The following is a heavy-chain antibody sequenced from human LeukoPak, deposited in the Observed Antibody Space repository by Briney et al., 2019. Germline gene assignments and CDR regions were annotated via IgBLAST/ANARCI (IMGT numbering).Heavy chain of an antibody. CDR2: IIPSSGTT. CDR3: AREHSSGRQGRDC. Sequence: ASGNVSCKASGLTFATYDMHWMRQAPGLGLEWMGIIIPSSGTTSYSQKFQGRVTMTRDTSTSTVYMELSSLRSEDSAVYYCAREHSSGRQGRDCWGQGTLVTVSS. D-gene: IGHD6-19*01. V-gene: IGHV1-46*01. CDR1: GLTFATYD. J-gene: IGHJ4*02.